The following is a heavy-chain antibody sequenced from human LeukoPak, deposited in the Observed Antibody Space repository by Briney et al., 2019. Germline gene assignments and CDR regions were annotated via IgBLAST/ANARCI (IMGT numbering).Heavy chain of an antibody. CDR1: GFTFSSYA. Sequence: GGSLRLSCAASGFTFSSYAMSWVRQAPGKGLEWVSTISGSGFNTFYADSVKGRFTFSRDNSKNTLYLQMNSLRADDTAIYYCARVVHPYDYESSGLTYDAFDIWGQGTMVTVSS. V-gene: IGHV3-23*01. J-gene: IGHJ3*02. CDR3: ARVVHPYDYESSGLTYDAFDI. CDR2: ISGSGFNT. D-gene: IGHD3-22*01.